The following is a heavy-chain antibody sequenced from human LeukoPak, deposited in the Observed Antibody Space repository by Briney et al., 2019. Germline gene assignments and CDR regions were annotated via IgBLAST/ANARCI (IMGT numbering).Heavy chain of an antibody. D-gene: IGHD5-18*01. CDR1: GGSFSGYY. CDR3: ARAEAPHSHGSRGLFDY. V-gene: IGHV4-34*01. CDR2: INHSGST. Sequence: SETLSLTCAVYGGSFSGYYWSWIRQPPGKGLEWIGEINHSGSTNYNPSLKSRVTISVDTSKNQFSLKLSSVTAADTAVYYCARAEAPHSHGSRGLFDYWGQGTLVTVSS. J-gene: IGHJ4*02.